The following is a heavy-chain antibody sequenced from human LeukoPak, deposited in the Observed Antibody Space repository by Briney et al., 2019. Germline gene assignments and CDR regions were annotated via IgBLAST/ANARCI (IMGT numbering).Heavy chain of an antibody. V-gene: IGHV3-23*01. J-gene: IGHJ4*02. CDR1: GFTFSSYA. Sequence: GGSLRLSCAASGFTFSSYAMSWVRQAPGKGLEWVSAISGSGGSTYYADSVKGRFTISRDNSKNTLYLQMNSLRAEDTAVYYCAKDEWGLIAEGGLDYWGQGTLVTVSS. CDR2: ISGSGGST. CDR3: AKDEWGLIAEGGLDY. D-gene: IGHD1-26*01.